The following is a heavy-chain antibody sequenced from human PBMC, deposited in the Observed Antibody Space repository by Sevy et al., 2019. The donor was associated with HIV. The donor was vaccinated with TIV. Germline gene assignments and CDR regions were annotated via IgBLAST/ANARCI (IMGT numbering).Heavy chain of an antibody. D-gene: IGHD1-26*01. V-gene: IGHV4-59*08. CDR2: IYYNGNT. CDR1: GGSITSFY. CDR3: AGENAWGRGYS. Sequence: SETLSLTCTVSGGSITSFYWGWIRQPPGKGLEWIANIYYNGNTNYNPSLKSRVTISLDTYKNQFPVRLSSVTAADTAIYDGAGENAWGRGYSWGQGTLVTVSS. J-gene: IGHJ4*02.